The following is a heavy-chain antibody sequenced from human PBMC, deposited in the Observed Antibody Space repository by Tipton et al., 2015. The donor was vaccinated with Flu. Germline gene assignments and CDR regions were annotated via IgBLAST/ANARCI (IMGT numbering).Heavy chain of an antibody. D-gene: IGHD6-13*01. J-gene: IGHJ1*01. CDR2: ISGSGGST. Sequence: SLRLSCAASGFTFSSYAMSWVRQAPGKGLEWVSAISGSGGSTYYADSVKGRFTISRDNSKNTLYLQMNSLRAEDTAVYYCAKWIAAADHLTRVYFQHWGQGTLVTVSS. V-gene: IGHV3-23*01. CDR1: GFTFSSYA. CDR3: AKWIAAADHLTRVYFQH.